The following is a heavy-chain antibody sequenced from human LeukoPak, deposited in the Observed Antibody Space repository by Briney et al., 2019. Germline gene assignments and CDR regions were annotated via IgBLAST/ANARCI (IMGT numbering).Heavy chain of an antibody. J-gene: IGHJ4*02. Sequence: SETLSLTCTVSSSPISNYYWNWTQQPPAKGLDWIGYIYYSGGTNYNPSLKSRLTISVHTSKHQFSLKLTSVTAADTVVYYFAREPLSDCGGNSGFDGWGQGSLVTVSS. CDR3: AREPLSDCGGNSGFDG. CDR1: SSPISNYY. CDR2: IYYSGGT. V-gene: IGHV4-59*01. D-gene: IGHD4-23*01.